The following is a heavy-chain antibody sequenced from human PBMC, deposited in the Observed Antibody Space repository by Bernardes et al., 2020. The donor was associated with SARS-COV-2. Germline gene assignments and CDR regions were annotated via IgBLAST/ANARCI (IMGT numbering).Heavy chain of an antibody. J-gene: IGHJ5*02. CDR3: AGRGSLSSGHGAENWFDP. V-gene: IGHV4-59*01. Sequence: SETLSLTCTVSGGSITTYYWNWIRQPPGKGLEWIGYLDYIGNTNFNPSLKSRVSISVDTSNNQFSLTLESLTAADTAIYYCAGRGSLSSGHGAENWFDPWGQGILVTVSS. D-gene: IGHD6-19*01. CDR1: GGSITTYY. CDR2: LDYIGNT.